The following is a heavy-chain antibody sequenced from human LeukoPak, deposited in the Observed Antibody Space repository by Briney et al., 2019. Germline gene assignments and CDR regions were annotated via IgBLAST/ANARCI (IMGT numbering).Heavy chain of an antibody. V-gene: IGHV3-33*01. Sequence: GGSLRLSCAASGFTFSSYGMHWVRQAPGKGLEWVAVMWYDGSNKYYADSVKGRFTISRDNSKNTLYLQMNSLRAEDTAVYYCARGYCSGTSCSHFDYWGQGTLVTVSS. CDR3: ARGYCSGTSCSHFDY. CDR1: GFTFSSYG. J-gene: IGHJ4*02. CDR2: MWYDGSNK. D-gene: IGHD2-2*01.